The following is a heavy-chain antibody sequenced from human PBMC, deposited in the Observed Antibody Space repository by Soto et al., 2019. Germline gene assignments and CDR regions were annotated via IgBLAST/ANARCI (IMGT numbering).Heavy chain of an antibody. Sequence: QVQLQESGPGLVKPSQTLSLTCSVSGDSISGGYYWSWIRQHPGKGLEWIGYVSPIGTPYYSPSLSXXVSISMGTSTNQLSLEVRSVSAADTAVYYCARDRGSYGMDVWGQGTTVTVSS. V-gene: IGHV4-31*03. CDR2: VSPIGTP. J-gene: IGHJ6*02. CDR1: GDSISGGYY. CDR3: ARDRGSYGMDV.